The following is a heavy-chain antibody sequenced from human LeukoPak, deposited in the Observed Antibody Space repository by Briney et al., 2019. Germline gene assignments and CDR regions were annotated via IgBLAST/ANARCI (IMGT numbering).Heavy chain of an antibody. D-gene: IGHD3-9*01. Sequence: SETLSLTCTVSGDSISTGDYSWSWIRQPPGKGLEWIGYVYHSGTTYYNPSLRSRVTISVDTSENQFSLKLSSVTAADTAVYYCARAGAGYYRDLFDIWGQGTMVTVSS. V-gene: IGHV4-30-2*01. CDR2: VYHSGTT. CDR3: ARAGAGYYRDLFDI. J-gene: IGHJ3*02. CDR1: GDSISTGDYS.